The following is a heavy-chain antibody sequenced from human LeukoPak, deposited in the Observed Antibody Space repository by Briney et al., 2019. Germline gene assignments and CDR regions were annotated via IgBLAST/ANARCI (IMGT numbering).Heavy chain of an antibody. Sequence: PGGSLRLSCAASGFTFSSYSMNWVRQAPGKGLEWVSSISSSSSYIYYADSVKGRFTISRDNAKNSLYLQMNSLRPDDTALYYCARGSASGWYTDYWGQGALIIVSS. D-gene: IGHD6-19*01. CDR1: GFTFSSYS. CDR2: ISSSSSYI. J-gene: IGHJ4*02. CDR3: ARGSASGWYTDY. V-gene: IGHV3-21*04.